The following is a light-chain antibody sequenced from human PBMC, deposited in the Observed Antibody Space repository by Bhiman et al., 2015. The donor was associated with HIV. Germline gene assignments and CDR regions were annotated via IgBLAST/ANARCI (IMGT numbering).Light chain of an antibody. CDR2: DVS. J-gene: IGLJ2*01. CDR1: SNNIGNYNY. CDR3: SSHTSSSLVV. V-gene: IGLV2-14*03. Sequence: QSALTQPASVSGSPGQSITISCTGTSNNIGNYNYVSWYQHHPGKVPKLMIYDVSQRPSGVSNRFSGSKSGTSASLAISGLQAEDEADYYCSSHTSSSLVVFGGGTKLTVL.